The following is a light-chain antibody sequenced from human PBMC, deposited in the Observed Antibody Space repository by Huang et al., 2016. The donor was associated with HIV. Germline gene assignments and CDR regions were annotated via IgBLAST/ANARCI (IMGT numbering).Light chain of an antibody. CDR3: QQSYGAWSS. V-gene: IGKV1-39*01. CDR2: SAS. CDR1: QSVGTY. Sequence: IQMTQSPTSLSASVGDRVFISCRTSQSVGTYLNWYQQKPGKAPKLLISSASTLHSGGPSRFSGGGSGTVFTLTIRGLQFDDFATYFCQQSYGAWSSFGPGTRL. J-gene: IGKJ5*01.